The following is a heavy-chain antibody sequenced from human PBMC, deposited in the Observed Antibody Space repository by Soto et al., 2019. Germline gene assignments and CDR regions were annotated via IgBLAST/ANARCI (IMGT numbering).Heavy chain of an antibody. D-gene: IGHD3-10*01. CDR2: ISRSGNT. Sequence: QVQVQQWGAGLLKPSETLSLTCAVSGGSFSPYFWTWIRQPPGKGLEWIGEISRSGNTIFNPSLMSRATISLDTSRDQSSLKLTSVTAADTAVYYCALSTMLRTRDLFSWGQGTLVTVSS. J-gene: IGHJ5*02. V-gene: IGHV4-34*01. CDR1: GGSFSPYF. CDR3: ALSTMLRTRDLFS.